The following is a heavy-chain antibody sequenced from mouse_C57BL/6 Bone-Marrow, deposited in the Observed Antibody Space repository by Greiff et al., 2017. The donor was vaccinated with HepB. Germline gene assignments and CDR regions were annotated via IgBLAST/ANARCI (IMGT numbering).Heavy chain of an antibody. J-gene: IGHJ2*01. CDR2: IRLKSDNYAT. CDR1: GFTFSNYW. Sequence: EVKVEESGGGLVQPGGSMKLSCVASGFTFSNYWMNWVRQSPEKGLEWVAQIRLKSDNYATHYAESVKGRFTISRDDSKSSVYLQMNNLRAEDTGIYYCTGTVVAEGYYFDYWGQGTTLTVSS. V-gene: IGHV6-3*01. D-gene: IGHD1-1*01. CDR3: TGTVVAEGYYFDY.